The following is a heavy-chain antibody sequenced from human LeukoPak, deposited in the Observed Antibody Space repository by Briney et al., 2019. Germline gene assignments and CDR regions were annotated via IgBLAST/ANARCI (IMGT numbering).Heavy chain of an antibody. CDR2: ISSSSSYI. V-gene: IGHV3-21*01. D-gene: IGHD3-16*01. CDR1: GFTFSSYS. J-gene: IGHJ2*01. CDR3: ARDPRGVPDYWYFDL. Sequence: GGSLRLSCAASGFTFSSYSMNWVRQAPGKGLEWVSSISSSSSYIYYADSVKGRFTISRDNTKNSLYLQMNSLRAEDTAVYYCARDPRGVPDYWYFDLWGCGTLVTVSS.